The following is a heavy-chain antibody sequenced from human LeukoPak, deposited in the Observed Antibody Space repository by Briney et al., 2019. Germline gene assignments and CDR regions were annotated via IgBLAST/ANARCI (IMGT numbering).Heavy chain of an antibody. D-gene: IGHD2-2*01. CDR1: GYTFTSYY. CDR3: ARENIVVVPAAHEYYFDY. V-gene: IGHV1-46*01. Sequence: GASVQVFCQASGYTFTSYYMHWVRQAPGQGLEWMGIINPSGGSTSYAQKFQGRVTMTRDTSTSTVYMELSSLRSEDTAVYYCARENIVVVPAAHEYYFDYWGQGTLVTVSS. CDR2: INPSGGST. J-gene: IGHJ4*02.